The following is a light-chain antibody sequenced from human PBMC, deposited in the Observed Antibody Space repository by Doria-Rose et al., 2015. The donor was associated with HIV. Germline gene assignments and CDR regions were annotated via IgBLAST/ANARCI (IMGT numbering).Light chain of an antibody. CDR2: WAS. J-gene: IGKJ3*01. V-gene: IGKV4-1*01. Sequence: DIQVTQSPESLGMSLGERATLNCKSNQSPLYTSKNYLAWYQQKPGQHPKLLIYWASTRQSGVPARFSGSGSGTDFTLTISSLEAEDVTVYYCQQYYDTPSFGPGTTVDIK. CDR1: QSPLYTSKNY. CDR3: QQYYDTPS.